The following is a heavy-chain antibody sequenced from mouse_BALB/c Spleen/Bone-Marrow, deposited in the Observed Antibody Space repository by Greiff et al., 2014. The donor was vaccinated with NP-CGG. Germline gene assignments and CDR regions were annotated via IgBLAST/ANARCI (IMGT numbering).Heavy chain of an antibody. CDR1: GFTFSSFG. D-gene: IGHD1-1*01. V-gene: IGHV5-17*02. CDR2: ISSGSSTI. Sequence: VQLKESGGGLVQPGGSRKLSCAASGFTFSSFGMHWVRQAPEKGLEWVAYISSGSSTIYYADTVKGRFTISRDNPKNTLFLQMTSLRSEDTAMYYCAREHYYSGFAYWGQGTLVTVSA. J-gene: IGHJ3*01. CDR3: AREHYYSGFAY.